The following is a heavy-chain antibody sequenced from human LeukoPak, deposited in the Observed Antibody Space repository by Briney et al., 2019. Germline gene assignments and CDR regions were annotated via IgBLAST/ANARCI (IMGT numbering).Heavy chain of an antibody. D-gene: IGHD4-17*01. J-gene: IGHJ5*02. CDR2: IMPLFGTA. Sequence: SVKLSCKTSGGTFNNPAISWVRQAPGQGLEWLGGIMPLFGTAGYAQKFQGRVTITKDESTRTVYLELTSLTSDDTAVYYCARDVHGDYWSGWFDPWGQGTLVSVSS. CDR3: ARDVHGDYWSGWFDP. CDR1: GGTFNNPA. V-gene: IGHV1-69*05.